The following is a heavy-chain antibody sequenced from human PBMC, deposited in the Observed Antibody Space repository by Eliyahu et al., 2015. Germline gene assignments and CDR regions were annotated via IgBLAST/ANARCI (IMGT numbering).Heavy chain of an antibody. CDR2: INHGGIT. V-gene: IGHV4-34*01. CDR1: GGSFSDYY. J-gene: IGHJ6*02. CDR3: ASEGAVAGTWGMDV. Sequence: QVQLQQWGAGLLKPSETLSLTCAVYGGSFSDYYWSWIRQTPGKGLEWIGEINHGGITNYNPSLKSRVTISVDTSKNQFSLKLSSVTAADTAVYYCASEGAVAGTWGMDVWGPGTAVTVSS. D-gene: IGHD2-15*01.